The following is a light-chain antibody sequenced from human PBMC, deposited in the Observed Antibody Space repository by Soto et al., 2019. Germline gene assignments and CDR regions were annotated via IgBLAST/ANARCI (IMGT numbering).Light chain of an antibody. CDR1: SSDVGGYNY. CDR3: SSYAGSNNVV. CDR2: EVS. V-gene: IGLV2-8*01. Sequence: QSALTQPPSASGSPGQSVTISCTGTSSDVGGYNYVSWYQQHPGKAPKLMIYEVSKRPSGVPDRFSGSKSGNTASLTVSGLQAEDEEDYYCSSYAGSNNVVFGGGTKVTVL. J-gene: IGLJ2*01.